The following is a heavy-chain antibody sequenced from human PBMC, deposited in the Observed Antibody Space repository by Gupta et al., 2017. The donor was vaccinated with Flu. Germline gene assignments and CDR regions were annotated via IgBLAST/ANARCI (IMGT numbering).Heavy chain of an antibody. V-gene: IGHV1-2*02. CDR3: AREHSESYYGLDY. Sequence: QVRLVQSGAEVKKPGASVKVSCKASGYTFTGYYIHWVRQAPGQGLEWMGWINPNSGDTNYAQKFQGRVTMTRDTSISTAYMELSRLRSDDTAVYYCAREHSESYYGLDYWGQGTLVTVSS. J-gene: IGHJ4*02. CDR1: GYTFTGYY. D-gene: IGHD1-26*01. CDR2: INPNSGDT.